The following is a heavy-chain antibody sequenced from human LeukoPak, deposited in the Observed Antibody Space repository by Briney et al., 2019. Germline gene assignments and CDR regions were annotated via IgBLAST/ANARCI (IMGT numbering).Heavy chain of an antibody. CDR3: ARERVDSSGYYSFDY. J-gene: IGHJ4*02. CDR2: INAGNGNT. D-gene: IGHD3-22*01. V-gene: IGHV1-3*01. CDR1: GYTFTSYG. Sequence: ASVKVSCKASGYTFTSYGISWVRQAPGQRLEWMGWINAGNGNTKYSQKFQGRVTITRDTSASTAYMELSSLRSEDTAVYYCARERVDSSGYYSFDYWGQGTLVTVSS.